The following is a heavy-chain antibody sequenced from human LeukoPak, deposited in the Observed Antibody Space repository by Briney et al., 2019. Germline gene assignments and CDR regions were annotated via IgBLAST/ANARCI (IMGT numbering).Heavy chain of an antibody. CDR2: INLDGSEV. V-gene: IGHV3-7*01. D-gene: IGHD3-16*01. CDR1: GFAFSTYW. J-gene: IGHJ4*01. CDR3: ASGRHDFVH. Sequence: GGSLRLSCATSGFAFSTYWMTWVRQAPGKGLEWVANINLDGSEVHYVDSLKDRFTISRDNARNSLYLQMNTLRAEDTAVYYCASGRHDFVHWGHGTLVTVSS.